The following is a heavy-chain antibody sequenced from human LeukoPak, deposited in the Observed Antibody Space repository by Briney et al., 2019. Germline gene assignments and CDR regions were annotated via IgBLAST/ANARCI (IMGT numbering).Heavy chain of an antibody. CDR3: ARVGFGSGSYYDY. CDR1: GGSISSYY. CDR2: IYYSGST. V-gene: IGHV4-59*01. J-gene: IGHJ4*02. D-gene: IGHD3-10*01. Sequence: SETLSLTCTVSGGSISSYYWSWIRQPPGKGLEWIGYIYYSGSTNYNPSLKSRVTISVDTSKNQFSLKLSSVTAADTAVYYCARVGFGSGSYYDYWGQGTLVTVSS.